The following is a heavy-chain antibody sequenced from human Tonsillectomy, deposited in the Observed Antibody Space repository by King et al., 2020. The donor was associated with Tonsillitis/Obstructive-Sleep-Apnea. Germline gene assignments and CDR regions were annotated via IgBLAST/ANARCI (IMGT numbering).Heavy chain of an antibody. V-gene: IGHV2-5*02. CDR2: IFWDDDK. J-gene: IGHJ4*02. Sequence: TLKESGPTLVKPTQTLTLTCTFSGFSLSTSGVGVGWIRQPPGKALEWLALIFWDDDKRYSPSLKNRLTITKDTSKNQVVLTMTNMDPVDTATYYCARRGRGAAAGSRLLDYWGQGTLVTVSS. CDR1: GFSLSTSGVG. D-gene: IGHD6-13*01. CDR3: ARRGRGAAAGSRLLDY.